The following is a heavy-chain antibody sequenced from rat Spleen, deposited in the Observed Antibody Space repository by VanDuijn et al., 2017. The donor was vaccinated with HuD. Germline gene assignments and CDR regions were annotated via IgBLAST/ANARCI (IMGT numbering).Heavy chain of an antibody. Sequence: EVQLVESGGGLVQPGRSLKLSCAASGFTFSDYAVAWVRQAPKKGLEWVASIIYDGSSTYYRDSVKGRFTISRDNAKSTLYLQMDSLRSEDTATYYCAREADIPFHYFDYWGQGVMVTVSS. CDR1: GFTFSDYA. J-gene: IGHJ2*01. V-gene: IGHV5-17*01. CDR3: AREADIPFHYFDY. CDR2: IIYDGSST. D-gene: IGHD2-3*01.